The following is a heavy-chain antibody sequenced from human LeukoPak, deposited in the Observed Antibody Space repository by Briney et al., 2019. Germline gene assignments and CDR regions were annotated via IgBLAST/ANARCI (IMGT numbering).Heavy chain of an antibody. CDR2: ISGSGGST. V-gene: IGHV3-23*01. Sequence: GGSLRLSCAASGFTFSSYAMSWVRQAPGKGLEWVSAISGSGGSTYYADSVKGRSTISRDNSKNTLYLQMNSLRAEDTAVYYCAKDGNGSGSYTFDYWGQGTLVTVSS. CDR1: GFTFSSYA. CDR3: AKDGNGSGSYTFDY. J-gene: IGHJ4*02. D-gene: IGHD3-10*01.